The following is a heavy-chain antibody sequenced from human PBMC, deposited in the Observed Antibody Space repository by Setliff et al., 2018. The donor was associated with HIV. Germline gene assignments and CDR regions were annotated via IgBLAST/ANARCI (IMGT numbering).Heavy chain of an antibody. J-gene: IGHJ4*02. Sequence: SETLSLTCTVSGGSISSRCYYWSWLRQPAGKGLEWIGRIYSNGNTDYNPSLKSRVTISEDTSKNQFSLKVNSVTAADTAMYFFARKSPAGLDYWGQGTLVTVSS. CDR2: IYSNGNT. CDR3: ARKSPAGLDY. CDR1: GGSISSRCYY. V-gene: IGHV4-61*02. D-gene: IGHD6-13*01.